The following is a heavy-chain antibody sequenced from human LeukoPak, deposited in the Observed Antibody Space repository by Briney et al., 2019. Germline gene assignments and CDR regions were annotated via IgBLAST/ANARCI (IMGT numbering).Heavy chain of an antibody. Sequence: ASVKVSCKASGYTFTSYAMNWVRQAPGQGLEWMGWINPNSGGTNYAQKFQGRVTMTRDTSISTAYMELSRLRSDDTAVYYCAREVMTTVTTSFDYWGQGTLVTVSS. J-gene: IGHJ4*02. V-gene: IGHV1-2*02. D-gene: IGHD4-11*01. CDR3: AREVMTTVTTSFDY. CDR2: INPNSGGT. CDR1: GYTFTSYA.